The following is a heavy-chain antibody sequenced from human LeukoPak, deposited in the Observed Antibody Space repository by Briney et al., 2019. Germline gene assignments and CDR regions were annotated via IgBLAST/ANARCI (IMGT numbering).Heavy chain of an antibody. V-gene: IGHV3-23*01. D-gene: IGHD6-6*01. CDR3: ARGYSSSSWSLFDH. Sequence: GGSLRLSCAASGFTFSSYAMRWVRQAPGKGLEWVLSFSGSGGRTYYADSATGPFTISRDHSKNTLYLQMNSLRAEDTAVYYCARGYSSSSWSLFDHWGQGTLVTVSS. CDR2: FSGSGGRT. J-gene: IGHJ4*02. CDR1: GFTFSSYA.